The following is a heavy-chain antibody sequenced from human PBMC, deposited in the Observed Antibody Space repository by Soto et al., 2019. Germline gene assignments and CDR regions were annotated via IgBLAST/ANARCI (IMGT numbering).Heavy chain of an antibody. CDR2: ISGRGGST. Sequence: EVQLLESGGGLVQPGGSLRLSCAASGFTFSSYAMSWVRQAPGKGLEWVSAISGRGGSTYYADSVKGRFTISRDNSKNTLYLQMNSRRAEDTAVYYCAKLRGVYGDYNDWFDPWGQGTLVTVSS. J-gene: IGHJ5*02. CDR3: AKLRGVYGDYNDWFDP. CDR1: GFTFSSYA. D-gene: IGHD4-17*01. V-gene: IGHV3-23*01.